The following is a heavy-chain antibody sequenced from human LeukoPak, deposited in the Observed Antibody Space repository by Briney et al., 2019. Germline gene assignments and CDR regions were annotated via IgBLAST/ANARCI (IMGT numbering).Heavy chain of an antibody. CDR3: ARQWFGESPLDAFDI. D-gene: IGHD3-10*01. Sequence: ASVKVSCKASGYTFTGYYMHWVRQAPGQGLEWMGWINPNSGGTNYAQKFQGRVTVTRDTSISTAYMELSRLRSDDTAVYYCARQWFGESPLDAFDIWGQGTMVTVSS. J-gene: IGHJ3*02. CDR2: INPNSGGT. V-gene: IGHV1-2*02. CDR1: GYTFTGYY.